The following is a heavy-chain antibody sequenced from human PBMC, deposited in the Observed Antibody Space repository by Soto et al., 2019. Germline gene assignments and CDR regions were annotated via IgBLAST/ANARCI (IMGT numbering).Heavy chain of an antibody. CDR2: IYYSGST. Sequence: SETLSLTCTVSGGSISSSSYYWGWIRQPPGKGLEWIGSIYYSGSTYYNPSLKSRVTISVDTSKNQFSLKLSSVTAADTAVYYCARLADYGAFDYLGQGTLVTVSS. CDR3: ARLADYGAFDY. V-gene: IGHV4-39*01. D-gene: IGHD4-17*01. CDR1: GGSISSSSYY. J-gene: IGHJ4*02.